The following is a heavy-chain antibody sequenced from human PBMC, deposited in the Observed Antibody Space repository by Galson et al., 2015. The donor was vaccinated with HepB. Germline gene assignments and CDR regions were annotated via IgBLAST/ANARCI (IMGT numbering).Heavy chain of an antibody. J-gene: IGHJ4*02. CDR1: EYSFTNYW. Sequence: QSGAEVKKPGESLKISCKGSEYSFTNYWIGWVRQMPGKGLEWMGIIYPGDSDTTYSPSFQGQVTISAVKSISTAYLQWSSLRASDTAMYYCARLSASLGHMDYWGQGTLVTISS. CDR3: ARLSASLGHMDY. V-gene: IGHV5-51*03. CDR2: IYPGDSDT. D-gene: IGHD2-2*01.